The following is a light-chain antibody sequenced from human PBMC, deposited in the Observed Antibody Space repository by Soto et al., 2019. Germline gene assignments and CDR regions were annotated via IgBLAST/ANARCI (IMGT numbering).Light chain of an antibody. CDR3: SSYAGSNNYV. V-gene: IGLV2-8*01. CDR2: EVS. CDR1: SSDVGGYNY. J-gene: IGLJ1*01. Sequence: QSALTQPPSASGSPGQSVTISCTGTSSDVGGYNYVSWYQQPPGKAPKRMIYEVSKRPSGVPDRFSGSKSGNTASLTVSGLQAEDEADYYCSSYAGSNNYVFGIGTKLTVL.